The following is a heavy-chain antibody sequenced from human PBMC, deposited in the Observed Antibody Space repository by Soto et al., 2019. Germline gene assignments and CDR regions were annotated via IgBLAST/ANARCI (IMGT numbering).Heavy chain of an antibody. Sequence: ASAKVSCNASGYTFTSHGISWVRQAPGQGLEWMGWISAYNGNTNYAQKLQGRVTTTTDTSTSTAYMELRSLRSDDTAAYYCAREDGSGSYDYWGQGTLVTVSS. CDR2: ISAYNGNT. CDR1: GYTFTSHG. CDR3: AREDGSGSYDY. D-gene: IGHD3-10*01. V-gene: IGHV1-18*01. J-gene: IGHJ4*02.